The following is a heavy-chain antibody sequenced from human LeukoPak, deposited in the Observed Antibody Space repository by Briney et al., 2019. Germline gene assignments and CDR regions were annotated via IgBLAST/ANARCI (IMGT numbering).Heavy chain of an antibody. V-gene: IGHV3-21*01. D-gene: IGHD3-9*01. CDR2: ISSGSDHI. J-gene: IGHJ4*02. CDR3: AKDSTYYDILTGYSSFGIFDY. CDR1: GFTFSTYS. Sequence: PGGSLRLSCAASGFTFSTYSMNWVRQAPGKGLEWVSSISSGSDHIYYADSVKGRFTISRDNSKNTLYLQMNSLRAEDTAVYYCAKDSTYYDILTGYSSFGIFDYWGQGTLVTVSS.